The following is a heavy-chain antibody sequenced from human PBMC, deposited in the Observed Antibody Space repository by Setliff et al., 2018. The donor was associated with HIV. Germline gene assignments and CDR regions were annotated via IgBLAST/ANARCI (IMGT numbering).Heavy chain of an antibody. CDR1: GFTFNTYG. Sequence: PWGSLRLSCAASGFTFNTYGMHWVRQAPGKGLEWLAFIGYDGSSTYYADSVKGRFTISRDNSRNTLYLQMNSLRGEDTAFYYCALGGLSSGWGVSWGQGTLVTVSS. CDR2: IGYDGSST. J-gene: IGHJ5*02. CDR3: ALGGLSSGWGVS. D-gene: IGHD6-19*01. V-gene: IGHV3-30*02.